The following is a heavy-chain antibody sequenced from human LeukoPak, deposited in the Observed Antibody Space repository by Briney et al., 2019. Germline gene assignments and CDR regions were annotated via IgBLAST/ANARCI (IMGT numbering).Heavy chain of an antibody. J-gene: IGHJ5*02. CDR2: IYHSGST. CDR3: ARSRPDLGYYYGSPWFDP. D-gene: IGHD3-22*01. CDR1: GGSISSSNW. V-gene: IGHV4-4*02. Sequence: PSETLSLTCAVSGGSISSSNWWSWVRQPPGKGLEWIGEIYHSGSTNYNPSLKSRVTISVDKSKNQFSLKLSSVTAADTAVYYCARSRPDLGYYYGSPWFDPWGQGTLVTVSS.